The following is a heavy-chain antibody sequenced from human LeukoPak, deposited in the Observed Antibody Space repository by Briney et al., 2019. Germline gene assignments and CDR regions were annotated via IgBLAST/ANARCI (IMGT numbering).Heavy chain of an antibody. Sequence: GGSLRLSCVASGFTFSSYGMHWVRQAPGKGLEWVAVIWYDGTNKYYADSVKGRFTISRDNSKNTLYLQMNSLRAEDTAVYYCARGGSAVYGGNSYYFDYWGQGTLVTVSS. CDR2: IWYDGTNK. CDR1: GFTFSSYG. V-gene: IGHV3-30*19. J-gene: IGHJ4*02. D-gene: IGHD4-23*01. CDR3: ARGGSAVYGGNSYYFDY.